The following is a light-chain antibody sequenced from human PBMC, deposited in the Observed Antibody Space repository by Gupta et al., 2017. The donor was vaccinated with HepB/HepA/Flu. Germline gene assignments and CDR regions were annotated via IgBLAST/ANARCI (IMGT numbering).Light chain of an antibody. J-gene: IGLJ1*01. Sequence: QSALTQPASVSGSPGQSIPLSCTGTSSDVGGYNYVSCYQQHPGKAPNLMIYDVSNRPSGGANRFSGSKSGNTASLTISVLQAEDEADYYCSSYTTSSTSGNVFGTGTKVTVL. CDR1: SSDVGGYNY. CDR3: SSYTTSSTSGNV. CDR2: DVS. V-gene: IGLV2-14*03.